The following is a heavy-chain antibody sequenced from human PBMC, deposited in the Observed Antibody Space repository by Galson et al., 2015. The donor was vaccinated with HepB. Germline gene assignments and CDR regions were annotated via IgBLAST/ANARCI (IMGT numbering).Heavy chain of an antibody. CDR1: GGSISSYY. V-gene: IGHV4-59*08. CDR2: IYYSGST. Sequence: SEPLSLTCTVSGGSISSYYWSWIRQPPGKGLEWIGYIYYSGSTNYNPSLKSRVTISVDTSKNQFSLKLSSVTAADTAVYYCARRSSSLRDTPFDYWGQGTLVTVSS. D-gene: IGHD6-13*01. CDR3: ARRSSSLRDTPFDY. J-gene: IGHJ4*02.